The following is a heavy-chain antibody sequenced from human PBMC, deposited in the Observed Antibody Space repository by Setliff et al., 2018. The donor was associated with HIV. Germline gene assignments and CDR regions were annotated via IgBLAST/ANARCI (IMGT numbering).Heavy chain of an antibody. D-gene: IGHD3-10*01. CDR3: ARARITMIGGRLEPYAFDR. CDR1: GGSFSTYY. CDR2: VHSTGTT. J-gene: IGHJ3*01. Sequence: PSETLSLTCTVSGGSFSTYYWSWIRQPAGEGPEYIGRVHSTGTTIYNPSLKSRVTMSVGASKNQLSLKLRSVTAADTAVYYCARARITMIGGRLEPYAFDRWGQGTKVTVSS. V-gene: IGHV4-4*07.